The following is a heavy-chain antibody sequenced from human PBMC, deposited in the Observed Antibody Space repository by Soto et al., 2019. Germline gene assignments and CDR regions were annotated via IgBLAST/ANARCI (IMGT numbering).Heavy chain of an antibody. J-gene: IGHJ4*02. Sequence: QAQLVESGGGLVQPGGSLRLSCAASGFTFSDYYMSWIRQAPGKGLEWISYISNSGTYTNYADSVKGRFTISRDNAKHPLYLRMNVVRAEDTAVYYCVRGRGGDWGQGTLVTVSS. CDR1: GFTFSDYY. V-gene: IGHV3-11*06. CDR3: VRGRGGD. D-gene: IGHD3-10*01. CDR2: ISNSGTYT.